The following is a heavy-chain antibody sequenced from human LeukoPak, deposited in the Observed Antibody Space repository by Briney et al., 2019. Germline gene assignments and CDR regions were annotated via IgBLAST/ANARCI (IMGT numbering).Heavy chain of an antibody. D-gene: IGHD6-19*01. J-gene: IGHJ4*02. CDR2: ISGSGGTT. Sequence: GSLRLSCAASGFTFSSYAMSWVRQAPGKGLEWVSGISGSGGTTYYADSVKGRFTISRDNSKNTLYLQMNSLRAEDTAVYFCAKGEWLANFDYWGQGTLVAASS. CDR3: AKGEWLANFDY. CDR1: GFTFSSYA. V-gene: IGHV3-23*01.